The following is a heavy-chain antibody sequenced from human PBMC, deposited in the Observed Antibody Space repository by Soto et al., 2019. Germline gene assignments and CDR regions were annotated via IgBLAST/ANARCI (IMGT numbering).Heavy chain of an antibody. D-gene: IGHD1-1*01. V-gene: IGHV4-59*01. J-gene: IGHJ6*02. CDR1: GDSISSYY. CDR2: IYDRGTT. CDR3: ARGGNWNSYYYRLDV. Sequence: PSETLSLTCTVSGDSISSYYWTWIRQPPGQGLEWIAYIYDRGTTNYNPSLKSRVTISLDTSKNQFSLKMSSVTAADTAMYYCARGGNWNSYYYRLDVWGQGTTVTVSS.